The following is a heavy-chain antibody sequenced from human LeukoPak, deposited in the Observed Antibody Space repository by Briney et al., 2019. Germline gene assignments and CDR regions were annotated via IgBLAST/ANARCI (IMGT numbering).Heavy chain of an antibody. CDR3: ARGKEDSPLWVGEPPYFDN. J-gene: IGHJ4*02. CDR1: GFIVSNNY. V-gene: IGHV3-53*01. CDR2: IYSGGTT. Sequence: GGSLRLSCAASGFIVSNNYMSWVRQTPRKRLEWVSLIYSGGTTSYAASVRGGFTISRDYSKNTMFLQMDSRTVEDTAIYYWARGKEDSPLWVGEPPYFDNWGQGTLVTVSS. D-gene: IGHD3-10*01.